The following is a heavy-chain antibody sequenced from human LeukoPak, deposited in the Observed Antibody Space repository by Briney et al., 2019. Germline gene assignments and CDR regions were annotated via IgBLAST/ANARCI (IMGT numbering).Heavy chain of an antibody. CDR1: GFTFSSTG. D-gene: IGHD2-15*01. CDR2: ISGDGENK. V-gene: IGHV3-23*01. J-gene: IGHJ4*02. Sequence: GGSLRLSCAASGFTFSSTGMGWVRQAPGEGLEWVSTISGDGENKHYADFVKGRFTISRDNSRNTLSLQMNSLRVEDTAVYFCARDAGSWWPSDYWGQGALVTVSS. CDR3: ARDAGSWWPSDY.